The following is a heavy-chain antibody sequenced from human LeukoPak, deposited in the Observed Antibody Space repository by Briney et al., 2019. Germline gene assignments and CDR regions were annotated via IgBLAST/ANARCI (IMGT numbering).Heavy chain of an antibody. V-gene: IGHV4-59*01. Sequence: SETLSLTCTVSGASISSYYWSWIRQPPGKGLEWIGYIYYSGSTNYSPSLKSRVTISVDTSKNQFSLKLSSVSAADTAVYYCARDMEGLDYWGQGTLVTVSS. J-gene: IGHJ4*02. CDR1: GASISSYY. CDR2: IYYSGST. D-gene: IGHD3-10*01. CDR3: ARDMEGLDY.